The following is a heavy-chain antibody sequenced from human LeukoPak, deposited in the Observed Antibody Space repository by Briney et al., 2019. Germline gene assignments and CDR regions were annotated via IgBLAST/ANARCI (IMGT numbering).Heavy chain of an antibody. V-gene: IGHV5-51*01. D-gene: IGHD6-13*01. J-gene: IGHJ1*01. Sequence: GESLKISCKGFGYSFTTYWIAWVRQMPGKGLEWMGIIYPGDSGTRYSPSFQGQVTISADKSISTAYLQWTSLKASDTAVYYCARRGQQLEYFETWGQGTLVTVSS. CDR1: GYSFTTYW. CDR2: IYPGDSGT. CDR3: ARRGQQLEYFET.